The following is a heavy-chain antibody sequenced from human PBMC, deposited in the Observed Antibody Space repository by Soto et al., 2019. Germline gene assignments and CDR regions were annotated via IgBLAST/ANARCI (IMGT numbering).Heavy chain of an antibody. CDR3: ARLWGELEGDY. CDR2: INPNSGGT. J-gene: IGHJ4*02. Sequence: QVQLVQSGAEVKKPGASVKVSCKASGYTFTGYYMHWVRQAPGQGLEWMGWINPNSGGTNYAQKFQGRVTITADESTSTAYMELSSLRSEDTAVYYCARLWGELEGDYWGQGTLVTVSS. D-gene: IGHD1-26*01. CDR1: GYTFTGYY. V-gene: IGHV1-2*02.